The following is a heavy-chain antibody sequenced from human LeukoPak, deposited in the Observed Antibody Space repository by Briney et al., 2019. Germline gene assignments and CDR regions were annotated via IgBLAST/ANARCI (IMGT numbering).Heavy chain of an antibody. Sequence: GGSLKLTCAACGFTFSDSAMHWVRQAPGKGLEWVSGINSNGDEIYYADSVRGRFTISRDNSNNALYLQMDSLRAEDTAVYYCANWIGSSSRDYWGQGKVVTVSS. CDR3: ANWIGSSSRDY. CDR2: INSNGDEI. V-gene: IGHV3-23*01. CDR1: GFTFSDSA. J-gene: IGHJ4*02. D-gene: IGHD6-6*01.